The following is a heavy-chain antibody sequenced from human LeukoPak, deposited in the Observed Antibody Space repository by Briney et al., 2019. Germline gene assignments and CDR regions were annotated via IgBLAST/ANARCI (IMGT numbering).Heavy chain of an antibody. V-gene: IGHV3-15*01. D-gene: IGHD1-26*01. J-gene: IGHJ4*02. CDR2: IKSKTDGGTT. CDR3: ITGVGRTDFDY. Sequence: PGGSLRLSCAASGFTFSNAWMSWVRQAPGKGLEWVGRIKSKTDGGTTDYAAPVKGRFTISRDDPKNTLYLQMNSLKTEDTAVYYCITGVGRTDFDYWGQGTLVTVSS. CDR1: GFTFSNAW.